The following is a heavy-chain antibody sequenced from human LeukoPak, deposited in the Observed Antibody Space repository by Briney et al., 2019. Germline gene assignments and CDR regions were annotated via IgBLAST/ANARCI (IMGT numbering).Heavy chain of an antibody. CDR2: ISGSGGST. CDR3: AKQLFNGGRQIFDY. D-gene: IGHD4-23*01. Sequence: PGGSLRLSCAPSGFTFSSYAMSWVRQAPGKGLEWVSAISGSGGSTYYADSVKGRFTISRDNSKNTLYLQMNSLRVEDTAVYYCAKQLFNGGRQIFDYWGQGTLVTVSS. V-gene: IGHV3-23*01. J-gene: IGHJ4*02. CDR1: GFTFSSYA.